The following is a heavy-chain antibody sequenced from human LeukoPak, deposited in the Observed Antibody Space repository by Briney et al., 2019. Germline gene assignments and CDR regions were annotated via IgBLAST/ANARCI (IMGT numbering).Heavy chain of an antibody. Sequence: GASVKVSCKASGYTFTGYYMHWVRQAPGQGLEWMGRINPNSGGTNYAQKFQGRVTMTRDTSISTAYMELSRLRSDDTAVYYCARKGSSSGYEYYFDYWGQGTLVTVSS. CDR2: INPNSGGT. J-gene: IGHJ4*02. CDR1: GYTFTGYY. V-gene: IGHV1-2*06. CDR3: ARKGSSSGYEYYFDY. D-gene: IGHD3-22*01.